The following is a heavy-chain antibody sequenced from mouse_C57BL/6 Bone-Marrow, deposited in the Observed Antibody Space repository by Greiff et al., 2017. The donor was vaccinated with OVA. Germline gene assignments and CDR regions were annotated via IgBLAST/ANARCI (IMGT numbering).Heavy chain of an antibody. V-gene: IGHV5-4*03. CDR1: GFTFSSYA. Sequence: EVMLVESGGGLVKPGGSLKLSCAASGFTFSSYAMSWVRQTPEKRLEWVATISDGGSYTYYPDNVKGRFTISRDNAKNNLYLQMSHLKSEDTAMYYCARARITTVENYAMDYWGQGTSVTVSS. CDR2: ISDGGSYT. CDR3: ARARITTVENYAMDY. D-gene: IGHD1-1*01. J-gene: IGHJ4*01.